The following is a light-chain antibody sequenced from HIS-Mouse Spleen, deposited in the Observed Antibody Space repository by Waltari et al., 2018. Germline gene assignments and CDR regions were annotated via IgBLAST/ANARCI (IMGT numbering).Light chain of an antibody. J-gene: IGLJ1*01. Sequence: QSALTQPASVSGSPGQSITISCTGTSSDVGGYNYVSWYQQHPSKAPKPMIYDVSKPPSGVSNRFSGSKSGNTASLTISGLQAEDEADYYCSSYTSSSTLVFGTGTKVTVL. CDR1: SSDVGGYNY. V-gene: IGLV2-14*03. CDR2: DVS. CDR3: SSYTSSSTLV.